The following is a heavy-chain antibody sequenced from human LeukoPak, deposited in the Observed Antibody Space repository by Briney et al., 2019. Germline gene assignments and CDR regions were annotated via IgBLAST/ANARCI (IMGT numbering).Heavy chain of an antibody. Sequence: GESLRLSCAASGFTFSSYAMSWVRQAPGEGLEWVSAISGSGGSTYYADSVKGRFSISRDNSKNTLYLQMNSLRAEDTAVYYCAKGKAFLWFGEPQDYWGQGTLVTVSS. CDR3: AKGKAFLWFGEPQDY. CDR1: GFTFSSYA. J-gene: IGHJ4*02. D-gene: IGHD3-10*01. V-gene: IGHV3-23*01. CDR2: ISGSGGST.